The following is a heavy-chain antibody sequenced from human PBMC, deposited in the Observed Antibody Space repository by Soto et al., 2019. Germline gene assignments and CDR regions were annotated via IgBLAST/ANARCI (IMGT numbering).Heavy chain of an antibody. D-gene: IGHD3-3*01. J-gene: IGHJ3*02. CDR2: TYYRSKWYN. V-gene: IGHV6-1*01. CDR3: ARDLTIFGAGHDQNDAFEI. Sequence: SQTLSLTCAISGDSVSSNSAAWNWIRQSPSRGLEWLGRTYYRSKWYNDYAVSVKSRITINPDTSKNQFSLQLNSVTPEDTAVYYCARDLTIFGAGHDQNDAFEIWGQGTMVSVSS. CDR1: GDSVSSNSAA.